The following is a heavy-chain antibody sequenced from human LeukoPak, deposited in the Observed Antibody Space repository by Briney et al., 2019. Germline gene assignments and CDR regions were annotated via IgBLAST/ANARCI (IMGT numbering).Heavy chain of an antibody. Sequence: LVKVSCKASGGTFSSYAISWARQAPGQGLEWMGRIIPILGIANYAQKFQGRVTITADKSTSTAYMELSSLRSEDTAVYYCAVHNSSGWTNNWFDPWGQGTLVTVSS. V-gene: IGHV1-69*04. D-gene: IGHD6-19*01. CDR1: GGTFSSYA. J-gene: IGHJ5*02. CDR3: AVHNSSGWTNNWFDP. CDR2: IIPILGIA.